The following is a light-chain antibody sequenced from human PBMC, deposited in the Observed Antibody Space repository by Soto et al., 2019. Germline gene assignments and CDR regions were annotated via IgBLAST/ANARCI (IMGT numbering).Light chain of an antibody. V-gene: IGLV2-23*02. CDR3: CSFAGSSDV. CDR2: EVT. CDR1: SSDVGSYNL. J-gene: IGLJ1*01. Sequence: QSALTQPASVSGSPGQSITISCTGTSSDVGSYNLVSWHQQHPGKAPKLMINEVTKRPSGVSNRFSGSKSGNTAALTISGLQAEDEDDYYCCSFAGSSDVFGTGTKLTVL.